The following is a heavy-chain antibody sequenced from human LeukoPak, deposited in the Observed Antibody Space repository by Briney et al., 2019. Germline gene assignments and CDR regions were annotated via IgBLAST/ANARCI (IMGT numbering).Heavy chain of an antibody. Sequence: SETLSLTCTVSGGSISSYYWSWIRQPPGKGLEWIGYIYYSGSTNYNPSLESRVTISVDTSKNQFSLKLSSVTAADTAVYYCARTIPSYYYDSSSYAFDIWGQGTMVTVSS. V-gene: IGHV4-59*01. CDR2: IYYSGST. D-gene: IGHD3-22*01. CDR3: ARTIPSYYYDSSSYAFDI. CDR1: GGSISSYY. J-gene: IGHJ3*02.